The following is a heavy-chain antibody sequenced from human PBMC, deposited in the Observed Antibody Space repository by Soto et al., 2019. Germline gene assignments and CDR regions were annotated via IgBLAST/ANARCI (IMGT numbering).Heavy chain of an antibody. CDR1: GGTFSNYT. V-gene: IGHV1-69*02. D-gene: IGHD3-10*01. Sequence: SVEVSCKASGGTFSNYTISWVRQAPGQGLEWMGRIIPILGIANYAQKFQGRVTITADKSTSTAYMELSSLRSEDTAVYYCARSIGTLSAFDYWGQGTLDTFSS. CDR3: ARSIGTLSAFDY. CDR2: IIPILGIA. J-gene: IGHJ4*02.